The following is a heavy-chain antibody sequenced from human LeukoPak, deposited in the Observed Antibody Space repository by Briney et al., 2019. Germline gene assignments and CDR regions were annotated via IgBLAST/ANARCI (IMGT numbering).Heavy chain of an antibody. Sequence: GASVKVSCKASGGTFSSYAISWVRQAPGQRLEWMGWINAGNGNTKYSQKFQGRVTITRDTSASTAYMELSSLRSEDTAVYYCARGPGRALWFGELSLGYWGQGTLVTVSS. J-gene: IGHJ4*02. D-gene: IGHD3-10*01. CDR2: INAGNGNT. V-gene: IGHV1-3*01. CDR1: GGTFSSYA. CDR3: ARGPGRALWFGELSLGY.